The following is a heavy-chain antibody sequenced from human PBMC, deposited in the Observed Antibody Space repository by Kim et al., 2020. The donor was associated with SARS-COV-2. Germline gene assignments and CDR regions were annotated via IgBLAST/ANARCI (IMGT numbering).Heavy chain of an antibody. D-gene: IGHD3-10*01. CDR2: INTNTGNP. CDR3: ARGSSLLWFGELLSKIYDYYMDV. Sequence: ASVKVSCKASGYTFTSYAMNWVRQAPGQGLEWMGWINTNTGNPTYAQGFTGRFVFSLDTSVSTEYLQISSLKAENTAVYYCARGSSLLWFGELLSKIYDYYMDVGGKGTTVTVSS. CDR1: GYTFTSYA. V-gene: IGHV7-4-1*02. J-gene: IGHJ6*03.